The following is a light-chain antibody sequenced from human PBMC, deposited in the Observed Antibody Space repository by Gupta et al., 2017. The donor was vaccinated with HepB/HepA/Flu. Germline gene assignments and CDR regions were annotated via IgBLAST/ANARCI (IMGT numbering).Light chain of an antibody. CDR2: EVS. V-gene: IGLV2-8*01. J-gene: IGLJ3*02. CDR3: SSYAGSNNRV. Sequence: SALPQPPSASGPPGPSVPISCPGTSSDVVGYNYVSWYQQQPGKAPTMMIYEVSKRPSGGTDRFSGAKSGNTASLTVSGRQAEEEADYYCSSYAGSNNRVFGGGTKLTVL. CDR1: SSDVVGYNY.